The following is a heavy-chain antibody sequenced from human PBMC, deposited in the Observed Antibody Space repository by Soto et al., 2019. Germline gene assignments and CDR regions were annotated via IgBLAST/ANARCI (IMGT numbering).Heavy chain of an antibody. V-gene: IGHV3-23*01. D-gene: IGHD3-22*01. Sequence: GGSLRLSCAASGFTFSNYGMSWVRQAPGKGLEWVSAIGGRGVYTFYADSVQGRFTISRDNAKNTLYLQMNSLRADDTAVYYCPKVGGYFHSSGYPTYWGQGALVPVSS. CDR3: PKVGGYFHSSGYPTY. CDR1: GFTFSNYG. CDR2: IGGRGVYT. J-gene: IGHJ4*02.